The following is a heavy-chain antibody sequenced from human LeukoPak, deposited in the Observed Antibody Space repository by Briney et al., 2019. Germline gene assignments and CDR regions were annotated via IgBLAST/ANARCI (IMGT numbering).Heavy chain of an antibody. J-gene: IGHJ3*02. Sequence: PGGSLRLSCAASGFTFSTYSMNWVRQTPGKGLEWVSSISSSSRSKYYADSVKGRFTISRDNAKNSLYLQMNSRRAEDTAVYYCAKDSLASDGGGPFDIWGQGTMVTVSS. CDR1: GFTFSTYS. D-gene: IGHD2-15*01. CDR3: AKDSLASDGGGPFDI. CDR2: ISSSSRSK. V-gene: IGHV3-21*01.